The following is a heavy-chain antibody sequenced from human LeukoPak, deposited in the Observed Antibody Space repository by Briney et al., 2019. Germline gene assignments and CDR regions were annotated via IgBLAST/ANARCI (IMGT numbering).Heavy chain of an antibody. Sequence: GGPLRLSCAASGFTFSSYAMHWVRQAPGKGLEWVAVISYDGSNKYYADSMKGRFTISRDNSKNTLYLQMNSLRAEDTAVYYCAKQGYDILTGYPVGRDYWGQGTLVTVSS. CDR3: AKQGYDILTGYPVGRDY. J-gene: IGHJ4*02. D-gene: IGHD3-9*01. CDR1: GFTFSSYA. CDR2: ISYDGSNK. V-gene: IGHV3-30*04.